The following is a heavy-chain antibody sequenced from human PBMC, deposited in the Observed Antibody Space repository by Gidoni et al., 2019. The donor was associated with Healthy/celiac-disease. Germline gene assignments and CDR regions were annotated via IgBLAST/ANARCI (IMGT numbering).Heavy chain of an antibody. CDR1: GFLFSTSV. J-gene: IGHJ4*02. CDR2: IGGNGYNT. CDR3: TKDIPDYADYVFDY. V-gene: IGHV3-23*01. Sequence: EVKLLESGGGLVQPGGSLRRACAASGFLFSTSVMSWVRQAPGKGLDLVSVIGGNGYNTHYAYAVKGRFPISRDNSKNTLYLHMSGLRGDDTAKYFCTKDIPDYADYVFDYWCQGTVVTVSS. D-gene: IGHD4-17*01.